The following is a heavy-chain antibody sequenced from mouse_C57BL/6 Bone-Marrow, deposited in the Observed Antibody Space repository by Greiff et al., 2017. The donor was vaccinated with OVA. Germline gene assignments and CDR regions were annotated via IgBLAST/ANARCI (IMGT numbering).Heavy chain of an antibody. Sequence: EVKLVESGGGLVQSGRSLRLSCATSGFTFSDFYMEWVRQAPGKGLEWIAASRNKANDYTTEYSASVKGRFIVSRDTSQSILYLQMNALRAEDTAIYYCARDLYYGSSHYYAMDYWGQGTSVTVSS. J-gene: IGHJ4*01. D-gene: IGHD1-1*01. CDR2: SRNKANDYTT. CDR1: GFTFSDFY. CDR3: ARDLYYGSSHYYAMDY. V-gene: IGHV7-1*01.